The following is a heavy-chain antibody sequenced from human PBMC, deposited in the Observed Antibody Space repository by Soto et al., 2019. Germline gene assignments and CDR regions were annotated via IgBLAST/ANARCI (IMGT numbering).Heavy chain of an antibody. CDR3: AREITYYDFWSGYHSHLVFDY. V-gene: IGHV1-3*01. J-gene: IGHJ4*02. D-gene: IGHD3-3*01. CDR2: INAGNGNT. CDR1: GYTFTSYA. Sequence: ASVKVSCKASGYTFTSYAMHWVRQAPGQRLEWMGWINAGNGNTKYSQKFQGRVTITRDTSASTAYMELSSLRSEDTAVYYCAREITYYDFWSGYHSHLVFDYWGQGTLVTVSS.